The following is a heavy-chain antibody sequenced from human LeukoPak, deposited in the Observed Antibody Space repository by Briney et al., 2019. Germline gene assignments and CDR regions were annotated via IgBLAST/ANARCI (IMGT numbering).Heavy chain of an antibody. Sequence: PGGSLRLSCAASGFTFSSYSMNWVRQAPGKGLEWVSYISSSSSTIYYADSVKGRFTISRDNAKNSLYLQMNSLRAEDTAVYYCARSPPKRSSGYYYVPDYWGQGTLVTVSS. CDR2: ISSSSSTI. CDR3: ARSPPKRSSGYYYVPDY. J-gene: IGHJ4*02. V-gene: IGHV3-48*01. D-gene: IGHD3-22*01. CDR1: GFTFSSYS.